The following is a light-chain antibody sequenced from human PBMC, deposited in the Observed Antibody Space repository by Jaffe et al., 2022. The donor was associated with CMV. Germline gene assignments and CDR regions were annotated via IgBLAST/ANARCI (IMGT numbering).Light chain of an antibody. J-gene: IGLJ3*02. CDR1: SLRSSY. V-gene: IGLV3-19*01. CDR2: AEN. Sequence: SSELTQDPAVSVALGQTVRLTCQGDSLRSSYASWYHQKPGQAPLLVLYAENNRPSGIPDRFSGSRSGNTASLTITGAQAEDEGDYYCNSRDSSGNHANCVFGGGTRLTVL. CDR3: NSRDSSGNHANCV.